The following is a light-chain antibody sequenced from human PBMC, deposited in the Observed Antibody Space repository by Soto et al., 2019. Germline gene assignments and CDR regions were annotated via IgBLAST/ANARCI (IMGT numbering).Light chain of an antibody. Sequence: EIVLARSLGTLSISRGERSTFSNRAGQNIGTSLVWSQQKPGQSPRLLIYDASHRATGVPARFSGSESGTEFTGMLCSLPSEDVPVYYCQQYNNSPLTFGQGTRLEIK. CDR3: QQYNNSPLT. CDR2: DAS. CDR1: QNIGTS. J-gene: IGKJ5*01. V-gene: IGKV3D-15*01.